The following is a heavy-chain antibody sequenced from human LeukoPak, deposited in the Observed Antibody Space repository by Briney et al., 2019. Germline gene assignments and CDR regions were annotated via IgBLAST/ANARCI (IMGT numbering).Heavy chain of an antibody. CDR3: AKGSYYDSSGSFYFDY. V-gene: IGHV3-23*01. Sequence: GGSLRLSCAASGFAFSSYAMSWVRRAPGKGLEWVSGISGSGDNTYYADSVKGRFTISRDNSKNTLYVQVSSLGTEDTAAYYCAKGSYYDSSGSFYFDYWGQGTLVTVSS. J-gene: IGHJ4*02. CDR1: GFAFSSYA. CDR2: ISGSGDNT. D-gene: IGHD3-22*01.